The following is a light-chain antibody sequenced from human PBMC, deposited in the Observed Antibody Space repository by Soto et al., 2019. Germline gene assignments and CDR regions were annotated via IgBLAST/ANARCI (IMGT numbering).Light chain of an antibody. CDR1: QSVSSSY. CDR2: GAS. V-gene: IGKV3-20*01. J-gene: IGKJ1*01. CDR3: QQYGSSGT. Sequence: EFVLTQSPGTLSLSPGERATLSCRASQSVSSSYLGWYQQKPGQAPRLLIYGASSRATAIPDRFSGSGSGTDFTLTISRLEPEDFAVYYCQQYGSSGTFGQGTKVDIK.